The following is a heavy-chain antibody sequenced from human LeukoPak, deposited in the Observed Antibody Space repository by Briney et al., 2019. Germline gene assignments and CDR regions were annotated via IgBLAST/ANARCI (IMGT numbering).Heavy chain of an antibody. CDR3: ARIVV. Sequence: PGGSLRLSCAASGFTFSNNWMSWVRQAPGKGLEWAANINQDGSEKNYVDSVKGRFTISRDNSKNTLYLQMNSLRAEDTAVYYCARIVVWGQGTLVTVSS. CDR2: INQDGSEK. CDR1: GFTFSNNW. J-gene: IGHJ4*02. V-gene: IGHV3-7*03. D-gene: IGHD1-26*01.